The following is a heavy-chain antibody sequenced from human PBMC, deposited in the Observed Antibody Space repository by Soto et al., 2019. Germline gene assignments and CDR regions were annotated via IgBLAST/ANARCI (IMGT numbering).Heavy chain of an antibody. CDR3: ARSRYYYYGMDV. D-gene: IGHD1-20*01. V-gene: IGHV4-31*03. CDR1: GGSIKSGVYC. CDR2: IYYSGST. J-gene: IGHJ6*02. Sequence: QVQLQQSGPGLVNLSQTLSLTCSVSGGSIKSGVYCWSWVGQHPGQALEGIGYIYYSGSTYYNPSLKSRVTISVDPSKKQFSLTLTSVTAADTAVYYCARSRYYYYGMDVWGQGTTVTVSS.